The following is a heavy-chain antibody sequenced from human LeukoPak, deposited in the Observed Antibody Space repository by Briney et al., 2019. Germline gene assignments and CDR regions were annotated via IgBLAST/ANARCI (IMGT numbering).Heavy chain of an antibody. CDR2: IYYSGST. CDR3: ASKPGYSSSRWPYYFDY. J-gene: IGHJ4*02. V-gene: IGHV4-59*05. Sequence: PSETLSLTCTVSGESISGFYWNWIRQPPGKGLEWIGSIYYSGSTYYNPSLKSRVTISVDASKNQFSLKLSSVTAADTAVYYCASKPGYSSSRWPYYFDYWGQGTLVTVSS. CDR1: GESISGFY. D-gene: IGHD6-13*01.